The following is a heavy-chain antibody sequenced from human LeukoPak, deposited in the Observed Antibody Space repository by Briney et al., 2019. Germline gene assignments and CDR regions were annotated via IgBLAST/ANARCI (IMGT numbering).Heavy chain of an antibody. Sequence: ASVKVSCKASGYTFTGYYTHWVRQAPGQGLEWMGWINPNSGGTNYAQKFQGRVTMTRDTSISTAYMELSRLRSDDTAVYYCARGGDIVLKYYYYGMDVWGQGTTVTVSS. J-gene: IGHJ6*02. V-gene: IGHV1-2*02. CDR1: GYTFTGYY. D-gene: IGHD2-8*01. CDR2: INPNSGGT. CDR3: ARGGDIVLKYYYYGMDV.